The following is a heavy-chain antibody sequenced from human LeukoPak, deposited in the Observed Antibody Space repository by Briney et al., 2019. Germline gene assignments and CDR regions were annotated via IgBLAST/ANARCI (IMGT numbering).Heavy chain of an antibody. D-gene: IGHD1-1*01. CDR2: ISGSGGST. CDR3: AKHQSGIDAFDI. V-gene: IGHV3-23*01. Sequence: GGSLRLSCAASGFTFSSYAMSWVRQASGKGLEWASAISGSGGSTYYADSVKGRFTISRDNSKNTLYLQMNSLRAEDTAVYYCAKHQSGIDAFDIWGQGTMVTVSS. J-gene: IGHJ3*02. CDR1: GFTFSSYA.